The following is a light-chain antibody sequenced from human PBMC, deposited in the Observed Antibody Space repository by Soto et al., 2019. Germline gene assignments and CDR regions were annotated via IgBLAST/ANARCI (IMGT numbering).Light chain of an antibody. J-gene: IGKJ3*01. CDR2: GAS. CDR3: QQYGSSPLFS. CDR1: QSVSSTY. V-gene: IGKV3-20*01. Sequence: EIVMTQSPATLSLSPGERATLSCRASQSVSSTYLAWYQQKPGQAPRLLIYGASSRATGIPDRFSGSGSGTDFTLTISRLEPEDFAVYYCQQYGSSPLFSFGPGTKVDIK.